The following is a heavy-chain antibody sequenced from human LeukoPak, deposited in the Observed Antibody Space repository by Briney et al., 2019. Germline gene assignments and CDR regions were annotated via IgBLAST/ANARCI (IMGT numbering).Heavy chain of an antibody. CDR2: ISASGGGT. Sequence: GGSLRLSCAASGFSFSSYAMSWVRQAPGKGLEWVSAISASGGGTYYADSVKGRFTISRDNSRNTLYLQMNSLRAEDTAVYYCAKSPSIAAGLDYWGQGTLVPVFS. J-gene: IGHJ4*02. V-gene: IGHV3-23*01. CDR1: GFSFSSYA. D-gene: IGHD6-13*01. CDR3: AKSPSIAAGLDY.